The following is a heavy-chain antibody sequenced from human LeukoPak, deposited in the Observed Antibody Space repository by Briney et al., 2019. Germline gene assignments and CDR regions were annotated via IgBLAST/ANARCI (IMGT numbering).Heavy chain of an antibody. V-gene: IGHV3-74*01. J-gene: IGHJ4*02. D-gene: IGHD1-26*01. Sequence: GGSLRLSCAASGFTFDDYGMSWVRQAPGKGLVWVSRINSDGSSTSYADSVKGRFTISRDNAKNTLYLQMNSLRAEDTAVYYCARGGWRFDYWGQGTLVTVSS. CDR2: INSDGSST. CDR3: ARGGWRFDY. CDR1: GFTFDDYG.